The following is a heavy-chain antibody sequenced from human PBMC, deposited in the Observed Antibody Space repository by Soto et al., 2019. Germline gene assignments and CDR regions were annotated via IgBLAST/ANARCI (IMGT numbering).Heavy chain of an antibody. CDR3: ARVRGGAFDF. D-gene: IGHD1-26*01. Sequence: QVQLQESGPGLVKPSETLALTCPGSGGSISSYYWSWIRPPAGKGLEWIGRIDTSGSTNYDPSIKTRVTMSVDPSENQYSLKLRSVTAAVTAVSYCARVRGGAFDFWGQGTLVTVSS. CDR1: GGSISSYY. CDR2: IDTSGST. V-gene: IGHV4-4*07. J-gene: IGHJ4*02.